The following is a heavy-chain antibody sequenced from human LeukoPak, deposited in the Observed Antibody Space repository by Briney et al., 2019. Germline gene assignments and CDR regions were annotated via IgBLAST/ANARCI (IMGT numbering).Heavy chain of an antibody. CDR1: GGTFSSYA. CDR3: AREADCSGGSCRYNWFDP. CDR2: IIPIFGTA. D-gene: IGHD2-15*01. Sequence: ASVKVSCTASGGTFSSYAISWVRQAPGQGLEWMGGIIPIFGTANYAQKFQGRVTITADESTSTAYMELSSLRSEDTAVYYCAREADCSGGSCRYNWFDPWGQGTLVTVSS. V-gene: IGHV1-69*01. J-gene: IGHJ5*02.